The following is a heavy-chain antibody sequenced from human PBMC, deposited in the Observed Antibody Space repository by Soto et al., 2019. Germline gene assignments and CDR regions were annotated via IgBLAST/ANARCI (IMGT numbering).Heavy chain of an antibody. CDR2: ISGSGVST. Sequence: PGGSLRLSCAAFGFTFSSYAMSWVRQAPGKGLEWVSLISGSGVSTYYADSVKGRFTISRDNSKNTLYLQMNSLRAEDTAVYYCAKAVSGSIRYFDYWGQGTLVTVSS. CDR3: AKAVSGSIRYFDY. D-gene: IGHD1-26*01. CDR1: GFTFSSYA. V-gene: IGHV3-23*01. J-gene: IGHJ4*02.